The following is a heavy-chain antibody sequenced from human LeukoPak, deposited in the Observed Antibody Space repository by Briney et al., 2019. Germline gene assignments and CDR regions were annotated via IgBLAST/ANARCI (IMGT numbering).Heavy chain of an antibody. Sequence: PSETLSLTCAVSGYSISSGYYWGWIRQPPGKGLEWIGSIYHSGSTYYNPSLKSRVTISVDTSKNQFSLKLSSVTAADTAVYYGARDVKVKAFDIWGQGTMVTVSS. D-gene: IGHD3-16*02. J-gene: IGHJ3*02. CDR2: IYHSGST. V-gene: IGHV4-38-2*02. CDR3: ARDVKVKAFDI. CDR1: GYSISSGYY.